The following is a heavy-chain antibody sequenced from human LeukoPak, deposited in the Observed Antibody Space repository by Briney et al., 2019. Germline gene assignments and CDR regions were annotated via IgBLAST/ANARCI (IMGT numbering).Heavy chain of an antibody. J-gene: IGHJ3*02. Sequence: GGSLRLSCAPSGFTFSAYTMNWVRQAPGEGLDWVSSISSDSRYILYADSLKGRFTISRDNAKNSLYLQMNSLRAEDTALYYCARGPNGAFDIWGQGTMITVSS. CDR3: ARGPNGAFDI. D-gene: IGHD4/OR15-4a*01. CDR2: ISSDSRYI. V-gene: IGHV3-21*01. CDR1: GFTFSAYT.